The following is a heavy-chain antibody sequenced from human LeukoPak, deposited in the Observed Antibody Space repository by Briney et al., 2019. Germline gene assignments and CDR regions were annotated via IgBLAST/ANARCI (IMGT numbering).Heavy chain of an antibody. J-gene: IGHJ4*02. D-gene: IGHD3-10*01. CDR2: IYTSGST. CDR3: ARHERSRELYYYGSGSSVYDY. Sequence: PSETLSLTCTVSGYSISSGSYYWSWIRQPAGKGLEWIGRIYTSGSTNYNPSLKSRVTISVDTSKNQFSLKLSSVTAADTAVYYCARHERSRELYYYGSGSSVYDYWGQGTLVTVSS. CDR1: GYSISSGSYY. V-gene: IGHV4-61*02.